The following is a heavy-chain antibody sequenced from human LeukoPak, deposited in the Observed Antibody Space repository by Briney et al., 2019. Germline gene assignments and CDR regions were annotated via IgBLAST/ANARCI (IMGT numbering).Heavy chain of an antibody. CDR2: INHSGST. D-gene: IGHD6-13*01. CDR1: GGSFSGYY. J-gene: IGHJ4*02. CDR3: ASTGIAAAGRALDY. V-gene: IGHV4-34*01. Sequence: SETLSLTCAVYGGSFSGYYWSWIRQPPGKGPEWIGEINHSGSTNYNPSLKSRVTISVDTSKNQFSLKLSSVTAADTAVYYCASTGIAAAGRALDYWGQGTLVTVSS.